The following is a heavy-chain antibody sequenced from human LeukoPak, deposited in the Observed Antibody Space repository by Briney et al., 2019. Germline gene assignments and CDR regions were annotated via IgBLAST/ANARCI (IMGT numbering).Heavy chain of an antibody. J-gene: IGHJ4*02. D-gene: IGHD5-18*01. Sequence: GASVKVSCKASGYTFTSYDINWVRQATGQGLEWMGWMNPNSGNTGYAQKFQGRVTMTRNTSIGTAYMELSSLRSEDTAVYYCARGRGYSYGTGIDYWGQGTLVTVSS. V-gene: IGHV1-8*01. CDR3: ARGRGYSYGTGIDY. CDR1: GYTFTSYD. CDR2: MNPNSGNT.